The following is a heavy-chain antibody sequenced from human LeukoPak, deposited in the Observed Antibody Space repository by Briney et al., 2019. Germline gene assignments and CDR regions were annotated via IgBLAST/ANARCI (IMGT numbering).Heavy chain of an antibody. D-gene: IGHD3-22*01. V-gene: IGHV3-23*01. CDR3: AKDWAGSDRRYYFDN. J-gene: IGHJ4*02. Sequence: GGSLRLSCAVSGFAFGSEAMSWVRQSPARGLEWVASISPGGGTTYYADYVKGRFTISRDNSQNTLYLQMNSLRAEDTAVYYCAKDWAGSDRRYYFDNWGQGTLVTVSS. CDR2: ISPGGGTT. CDR1: GFAFGSEA.